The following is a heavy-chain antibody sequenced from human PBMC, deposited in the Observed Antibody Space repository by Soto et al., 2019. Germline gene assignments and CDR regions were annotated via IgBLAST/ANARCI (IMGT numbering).Heavy chain of an antibody. CDR3: ATMGTPATGLYFFDY. J-gene: IGHJ4*02. Sequence: QVQLQESGPGLVKPSQTLSLTCTVSGGSISSGNYYWSWLRQPPGKGLEWIGFISYSGSTYYSTSLKSRVTISVDTSKSQFYLNLSFVTAADTAVYYCATMGTPATGLYFFDYWGQGSLVTVSS. D-gene: IGHD2-15*01. V-gene: IGHV4-30-4*01. CDR1: GGSISSGNYY. CDR2: ISYSGST.